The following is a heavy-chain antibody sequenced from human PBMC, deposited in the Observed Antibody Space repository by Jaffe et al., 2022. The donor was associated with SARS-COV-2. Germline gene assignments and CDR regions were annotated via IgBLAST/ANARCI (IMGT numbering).Heavy chain of an antibody. Sequence: QVQLQESGPGLVKPSETLSLTCTVSGYSISSGYYWAWIRQPPGKGLKWIGTIYRSGSTYYNPSLKRRVTISVDTSKNQFSLKLSSVTAADTAVYYCARNIITSGRYFDYWGPGTLVTVSS. V-gene: IGHV4-38-2*02. D-gene: IGHD3-22*01. CDR1: GYSISSGYY. CDR2: IYRSGST. CDR3: ARNIITSGRYFDY. J-gene: IGHJ4*02.